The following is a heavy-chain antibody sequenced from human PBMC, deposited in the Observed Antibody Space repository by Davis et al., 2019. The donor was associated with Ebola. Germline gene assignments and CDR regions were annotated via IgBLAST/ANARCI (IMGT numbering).Heavy chain of an antibody. CDR2: INTNTGNP. V-gene: IGHV7-4-1*02. Sequence: ASVKVSCKASGYTFTSYAMNWVRQAPGQGLEWMGWINTNTGNPTYAQGFTGRFVFSLDTSVSTAYLQISSLKAEDTAVYYCARGSEYYDSSGYLCYYYGMDVWGKGTTVTVSS. CDR1: GYTFTSYA. J-gene: IGHJ6*04. CDR3: ARGSEYYDSSGYLCYYYGMDV. D-gene: IGHD3-22*01.